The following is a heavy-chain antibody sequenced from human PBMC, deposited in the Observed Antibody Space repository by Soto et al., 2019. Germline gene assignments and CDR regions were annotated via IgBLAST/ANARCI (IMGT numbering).Heavy chain of an antibody. CDR2: ISGSGGST. CDR1: GFTFSSYA. J-gene: IGHJ4*02. V-gene: IGHV3-23*01. CDR3: LPGPHRFDF. Sequence: GGSLRLSCAASGFTFSSYAMSWVRQAPGKGLEWVSAISGSGGSTYYADSVKGRFTISRDNSKNTLYLQMNTLKAEDTAVYYCLPGPHRFDFWGQGTLVTVSS. D-gene: IGHD3-10*01.